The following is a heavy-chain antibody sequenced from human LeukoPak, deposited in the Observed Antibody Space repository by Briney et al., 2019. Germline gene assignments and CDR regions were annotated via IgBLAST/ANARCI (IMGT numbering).Heavy chain of an antibody. D-gene: IGHD2-15*01. CDR3: AKDHGEGYCSGGSCWHYGMDV. J-gene: IGHJ6*02. V-gene: IGHV3-30*18. CDR1: GFTFSSYG. Sequence: AGGSLRLSCAASGFTFSSYGMHWVRQAPGKGLEWVALISHHGSDNFYADSVKGRFTISRDNSKNTLYLQMNSLRPEDTAVYYCAKDHGEGYCSGGSCWHYGMDVWGQGTTVTVSS. CDR2: ISHHGSDN.